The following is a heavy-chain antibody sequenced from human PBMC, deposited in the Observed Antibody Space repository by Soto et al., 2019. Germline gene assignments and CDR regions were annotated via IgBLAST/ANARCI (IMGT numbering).Heavy chain of an antibody. CDR1: GFTFSSYG. D-gene: IGHD3-10*01. V-gene: IGHV3-33*01. CDR2: IWYDGSNK. J-gene: IGHJ6*02. CDR3: ARAKKNPVGPQITMVRGVIYYYYYGMDV. Sequence: GGSLRLSCAASGFTFSSYGMHWVRQAPGKGLEWVAVIWYDGSNKYYADSVKGRFTISRDNSKNTLYLQMNSLRAEDTAVYYCARAKKNPVGPQITMVRGVIYYYYYGMDVWGQGTTVTVSS.